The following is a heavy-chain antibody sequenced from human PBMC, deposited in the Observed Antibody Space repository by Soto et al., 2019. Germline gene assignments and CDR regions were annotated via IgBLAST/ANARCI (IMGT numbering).Heavy chain of an antibody. J-gene: IGHJ5*02. Sequence: QLQLVQSGAEVERPGASVRVSCKAYGYPFSKYGISWIRQAPGQGLEWMGWIKPDNGDTNYAQKFQGRVTMTTDTSSNTAYMELRSLRSDDPAVYYCATSYDSGFDPWGQGNLVSVSS. CDR1: GYPFSKYG. CDR2: IKPDNGDT. D-gene: IGHD5-12*01. V-gene: IGHV1-18*04. CDR3: ATSYDSGFDP.